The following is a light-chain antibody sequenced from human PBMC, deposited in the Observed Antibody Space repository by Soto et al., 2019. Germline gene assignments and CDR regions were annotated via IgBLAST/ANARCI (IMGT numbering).Light chain of an antibody. V-gene: IGKV3-15*01. CDR3: QQYNNWPPWT. J-gene: IGKJ1*01. Sequence: EIVITQSPATLSVSPGERATLSCSPSQSVSSNLAWYQQNPGQAPRLLIYGASTRATGIPARFSGSGSGTEFTLTISSLQSEDFAVYYCQQYNNWPPWTFGQGTKVDI. CDR2: GAS. CDR1: QSVSSN.